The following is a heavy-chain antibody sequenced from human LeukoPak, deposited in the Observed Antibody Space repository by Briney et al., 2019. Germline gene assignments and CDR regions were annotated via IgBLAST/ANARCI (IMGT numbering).Heavy chain of an antibody. CDR3: ARGLITGAAGTYYCYGRDV. J-gene: IGHJ6*02. D-gene: IGHD6-13*01. Sequence: GGPLRHLPTALGSILCGYGRSSFRQALGKGLEYVSDFSNSGGITYYANSVKGRFTISRDISKNSLYLQMGSLRVEKMAVYYCARGLITGAAGTYYCYGRDVWGQGTTVTVSS. V-gene: IGHV3-64*01. CDR1: GSILCGYG. CDR2: FSNSGGIT.